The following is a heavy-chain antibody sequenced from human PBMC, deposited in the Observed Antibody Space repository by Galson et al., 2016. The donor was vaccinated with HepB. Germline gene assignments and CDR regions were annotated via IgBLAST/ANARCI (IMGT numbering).Heavy chain of an antibody. CDR2: VHPNSGGP. CDR3: ARHYDFLSGNHQKRWFDT. J-gene: IGHJ5*02. Sequence: SVKVSCKASGYTFTSYFIHWIRQVPGQGLEWMGWVHPNSGGPNYARNFQGMVTMTRDTSITTASMELNRLTSDDTAVYYCARHYDFLSGNHQKRWFDTWGQGTLVTVSS. V-gene: IGHV1-2*02. D-gene: IGHD3-3*01. CDR1: GYTFTSYF.